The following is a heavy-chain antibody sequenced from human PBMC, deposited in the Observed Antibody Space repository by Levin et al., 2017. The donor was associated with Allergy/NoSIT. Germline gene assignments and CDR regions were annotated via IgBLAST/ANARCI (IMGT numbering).Heavy chain of an antibody. V-gene: IGHV3-23*01. CDR3: ARFERPAGVYDSSDSFDV. D-gene: IGHD5/OR15-5a*01. J-gene: IGHJ3*01. CDR2: VASGGRNT. CDR1: GFTFKNYV. Sequence: GGSLRPSCAASGFTFKNYVINWVRQAPGKGLEWVSSVASGGRNTNYADSVKGRFTVSRDDSKNTVYLQLNTLTVEDTAVYYCARFERPAGVYDSSDSFDVWGQGTMATVSS.